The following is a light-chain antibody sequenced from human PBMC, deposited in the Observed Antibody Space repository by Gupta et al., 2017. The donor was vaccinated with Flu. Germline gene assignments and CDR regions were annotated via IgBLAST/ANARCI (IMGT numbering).Light chain of an antibody. CDR3: SSFTSSSIPV. V-gene: IGLV2-14*01. J-gene: IGLJ2*01. Sequence: QSALTQPASVSGSPGQSITISCTGTNTGVGGYNYVSWYQQIPGKAPKLIIYEVTNRPSGVSIRFSGSKSGDTASLTISGLQSEDEANYYCSSFTSSSIPVFGGGTRLTVL. CDR1: NTGVGGYNY. CDR2: EVT.